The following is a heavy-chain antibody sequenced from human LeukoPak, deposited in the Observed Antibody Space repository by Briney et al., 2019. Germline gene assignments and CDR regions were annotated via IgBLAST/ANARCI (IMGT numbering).Heavy chain of an antibody. D-gene: IGHD3-22*01. Sequence: GGSLRLSCAASGFTFSSYAMHWVRQDPGKGLEWVAVISYDGSNKYYADSVKGRFTISRDNSKNTLYLQMNSLRAEDTAVYYCARGQASSSGYRDPFDYWGQGTLVTVSS. J-gene: IGHJ4*02. CDR1: GFTFSSYA. CDR3: ARGQASSSGYRDPFDY. CDR2: ISYDGSNK. V-gene: IGHV3-30*04.